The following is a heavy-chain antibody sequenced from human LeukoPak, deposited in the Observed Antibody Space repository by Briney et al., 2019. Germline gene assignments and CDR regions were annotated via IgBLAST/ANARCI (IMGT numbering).Heavy chain of an antibody. CDR1: GGSISSYY. D-gene: IGHD3-22*01. CDR3: ARGGYYDSSGYYSRPLDY. J-gene: IGHJ4*02. CDR2: IYYSGST. Sequence: SETLSLTCTVSGGSISSYYWSWIRQPPGKGLEWIGYIYYSGSTNYNPSLKSRVTISVDTSKNQFSLKLSSVTAADTAVYYCARGGYYDSSGYYSRPLDYWGQGTLVTVSS. V-gene: IGHV4-59*01.